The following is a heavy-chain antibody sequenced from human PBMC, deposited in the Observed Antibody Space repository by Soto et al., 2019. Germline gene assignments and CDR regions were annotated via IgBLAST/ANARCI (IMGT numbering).Heavy chain of an antibody. CDR3: ANGGTVGYYYYYGMDV. Sequence: QVQLVESGGGVVQPGTSLRLSCSASGFTFSSNGMHWVRQAPGKGLEWVADISYDGSNTYYAEAVKGRIAIFRDNSKHPLYLQVNSLRVEDTAVYYCANGGTVGYYYYYGMDVWGQGTTVTVSS. CDR1: GFTFSSNG. CDR2: ISYDGSNT. D-gene: IGHD4-17*01. V-gene: IGHV3-30*18. J-gene: IGHJ6*02.